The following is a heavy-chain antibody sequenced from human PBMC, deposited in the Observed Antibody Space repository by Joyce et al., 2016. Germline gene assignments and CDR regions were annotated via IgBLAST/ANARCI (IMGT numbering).Heavy chain of an antibody. CDR3: ARDSSGYYIFDY. J-gene: IGHJ4*02. D-gene: IGHD3-22*01. Sequence: QVQLQESGPGLVKPSETLSLTCRVSGGSINNYYLTWFRPSPGKGLEWLGYVYYSGSTKSNPSLKGRVTISVDRSQNQFSLKLTSVTAADTAMYYCARDSSGYYIFDYWGQGTQVTVSS. CDR2: VYYSGST. V-gene: IGHV4-59*01. CDR1: GGSINNYY.